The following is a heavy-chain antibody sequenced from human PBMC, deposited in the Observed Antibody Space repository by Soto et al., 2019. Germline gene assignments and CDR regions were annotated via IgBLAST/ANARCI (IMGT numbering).Heavy chain of an antibody. J-gene: IGHJ4*02. V-gene: IGHV3-48*01. D-gene: IGHD3-3*01. Sequence: GGSLRLSCAASGFTFSSYSMNWVRQAPGKGLEWVSYISSSSSTIYYADSVKGRFTISRDNAKNSLYLQMNSLRAEDTAVYYCARAGYDFWSGYYPNVYFDYWGQGTLVTVSS. CDR3: ARAGYDFWSGYYPNVYFDY. CDR2: ISSSSSTI. CDR1: GFTFSSYS.